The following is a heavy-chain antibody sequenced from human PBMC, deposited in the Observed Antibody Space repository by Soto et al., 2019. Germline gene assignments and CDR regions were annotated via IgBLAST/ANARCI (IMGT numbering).Heavy chain of an antibody. J-gene: IGHJ6*02. D-gene: IGHD3-3*01. V-gene: IGHV4-31*03. CDR1: GGSISSGGYY. CDR2: IYYSGST. CDR3: GRAHYDFWSRQDHGMDV. Sequence: SETLSLTCTVSGGSISSGGYYWSWIRQHPGKGLEWIGYIYYSGSTYYNPSLKSRVTISVDTSKNQFSLKLSSVTAADTAVYYCGRAHYDFWSRQDHGMDVWGQGTTGTVS.